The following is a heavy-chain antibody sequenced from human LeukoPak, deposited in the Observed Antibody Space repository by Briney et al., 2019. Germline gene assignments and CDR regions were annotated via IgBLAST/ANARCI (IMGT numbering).Heavy chain of an antibody. CDR3: ARLGRLRPFDY. J-gene: IGHJ4*02. D-gene: IGHD2-15*01. V-gene: IGHV4-34*01. Sequence: SSETLSLTCAVYGGSFSGYYWSWVRQPPGKGLEWIVEINHSGSTNYNPSLKSRVTISVDTSKNQFSLKLSSVTAEDTAVYYCARLGRLRPFDYWGQGTLVTVSS. CDR2: INHSGST. CDR1: GGSFSGYY.